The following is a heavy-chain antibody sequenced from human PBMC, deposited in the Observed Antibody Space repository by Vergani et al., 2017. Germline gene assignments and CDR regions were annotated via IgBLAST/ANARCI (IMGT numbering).Heavy chain of an antibody. CDR2: ISWDGGST. D-gene: IGHD3-22*01. V-gene: IGHV3-43*01. J-gene: IGHJ4*02. CDR1: GFTFDDYT. CDR3: AKDNRNYYDSSGHMREYYFDY. Sequence: EVQLVESGGVVVQPGGSLRLSCAASGFTFDDYTMHWVRQAPGKGLEWVSLISWDGGSTYYADSVKGRFTISRDNSKNSLYLQMNSLRTEDTALYYCAKDNRNYYDSSGHMREYYFDYWGQGTLVTVSS.